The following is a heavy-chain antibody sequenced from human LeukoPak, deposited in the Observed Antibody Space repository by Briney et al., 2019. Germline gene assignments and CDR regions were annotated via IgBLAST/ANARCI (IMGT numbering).Heavy chain of an antibody. Sequence: SETLSLTCTVSGGSISSSSYYWGWIRQPPGKGLEWIGSIYYSGSTYYNPSLKSRVTISVDTSKDQFSLKLSSVTAADTAVYYCARHRMYYYDSSGRGVADAFDIWGQGTMVTVSS. CDR2: IYYSGST. CDR3: ARHRMYYYDSSGRGVADAFDI. V-gene: IGHV4-39*01. CDR1: GGSISSSSYY. D-gene: IGHD3-22*01. J-gene: IGHJ3*02.